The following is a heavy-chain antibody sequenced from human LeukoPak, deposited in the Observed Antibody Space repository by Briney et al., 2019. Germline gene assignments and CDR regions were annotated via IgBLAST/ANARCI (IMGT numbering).Heavy chain of an antibody. D-gene: IGHD4-17*01. J-gene: IGHJ3*01. Sequence: GGSLRLSCAASGFTFSSYEMNWVRQAPGKGLEWVSSISGSGGSRNYGDSVKGRFTSSRDNSKNTLFLQMNSLRAEDTAVYYCAKETSDYGDYVNAFDVWGQGTMVTVSS. CDR2: ISGSGGSR. V-gene: IGHV3-23*01. CDR3: AKETSDYGDYVNAFDV. CDR1: GFTFSSYE.